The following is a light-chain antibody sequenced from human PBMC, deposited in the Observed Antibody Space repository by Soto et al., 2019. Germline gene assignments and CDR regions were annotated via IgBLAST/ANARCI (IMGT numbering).Light chain of an antibody. CDR2: EVS. CDR1: SSDVGGYNY. Sequence: QSVLTQPASVSGSPGQSITISCTGTSSDVGGYNYVSWYQQHPGKAPKLMIYEVSNRPSGVSNRFSGSKSGNTASLTISGLQAEDGADYYCSSYTSSSTPVVFGGGTKLTVL. CDR3: SSYTSSSTPVV. V-gene: IGLV2-14*01. J-gene: IGLJ2*01.